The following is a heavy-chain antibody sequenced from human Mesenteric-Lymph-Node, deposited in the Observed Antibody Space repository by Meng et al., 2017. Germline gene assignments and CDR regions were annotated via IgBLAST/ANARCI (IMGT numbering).Heavy chain of an antibody. V-gene: IGHV4-59*12. Sequence: QVQLQASGPGLVKPSETLSLTCTVSGGSISSYYWSWIRQPSGKGLEWIGYIYYSGSTNYNPSLKSRVTISVDTSKNQFSLKLTSVTAADTAVYFCARTNYGDYNWFDPWGQGTLVTVFS. CDR3: ARTNYGDYNWFDP. J-gene: IGHJ5*02. D-gene: IGHD4-17*01. CDR1: GGSISSYY. CDR2: IYYSGST.